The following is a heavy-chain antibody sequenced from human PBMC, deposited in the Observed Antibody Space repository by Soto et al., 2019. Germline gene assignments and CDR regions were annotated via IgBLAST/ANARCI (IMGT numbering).Heavy chain of an antibody. CDR2: INSDGSST. Sequence: PVGSLRLSCAASGFTFSSYWMHWVRQAPGKGLVWVSRINSDGSSTSYAGSVKGRFTISRDNAKNTLYLQMNSLRAEDTAVYYCARGNYYDVWSGSRYGMDVWGQGTTVTVSS. J-gene: IGHJ6*02. CDR3: ARGNYYDVWSGSRYGMDV. CDR1: GFTFSSYW. D-gene: IGHD3-3*01. V-gene: IGHV3-74*01.